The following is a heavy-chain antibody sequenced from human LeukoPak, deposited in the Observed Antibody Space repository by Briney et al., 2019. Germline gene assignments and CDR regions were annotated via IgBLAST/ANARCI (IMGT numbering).Heavy chain of an antibody. CDR2: INHSGST. CDR3: ARGQLFYTG. Sequence: KPSETLSLTCAVYGGSFSGYYWSWIRQPPGKGLEWIGEINHSGSTNYNPSLKSRVTIPVDTSKNQFSLKLSSVTAADTAVYYCARGQLFYTGWGQGTLVTVSS. V-gene: IGHV4-34*01. D-gene: IGHD3-16*01. J-gene: IGHJ4*02. CDR1: GGSFSGYY.